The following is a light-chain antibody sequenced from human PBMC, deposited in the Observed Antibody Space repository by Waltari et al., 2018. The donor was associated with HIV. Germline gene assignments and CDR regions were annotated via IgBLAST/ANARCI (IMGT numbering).Light chain of an antibody. J-gene: IGLJ3*02. CDR1: SSNIGSNY. CDR3: AAWDDSLSGWV. V-gene: IGLV1-47*01. Sequence: GQRVTISCSGSSSNIGSNYVYWYQQVPGTAPKLLIYRNNQRPSGAPDRFSGSKSGTAASLAISGLRSEDEADYYCAAWDDSLSGWVFSGGTKLTVL. CDR2: RNN.